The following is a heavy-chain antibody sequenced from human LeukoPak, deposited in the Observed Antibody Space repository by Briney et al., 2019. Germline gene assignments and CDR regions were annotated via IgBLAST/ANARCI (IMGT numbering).Heavy chain of an antibody. D-gene: IGHD1-26*01. CDR3: ARGATSGSYYNDAFDI. J-gene: IGHJ3*02. Sequence: ASVKVSCKASGYTFTSYGISWVRQAPGQGLEWMGWISAYNGNTNYAQKLQGRVTMTTDTSTSTAYMELSSLRSEDTAVYYCARGATSGSYYNDAFDIWGQGTMVTVSS. CDR1: GYTFTSYG. CDR2: ISAYNGNT. V-gene: IGHV1-18*01.